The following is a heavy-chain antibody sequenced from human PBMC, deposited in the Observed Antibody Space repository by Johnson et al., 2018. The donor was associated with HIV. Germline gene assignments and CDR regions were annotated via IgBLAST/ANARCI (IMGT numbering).Heavy chain of an antibody. V-gene: IGHV3-33*06. CDR3: AKHPDAFDI. CDR1: GFTFSSYG. Sequence: QVQLVESGGGVVQPGRSLRLSCAASGFTFSSYGMHWVRQAPGKGLEWVAVIWYDGNNKYYADSVKGRFTISRDNSKNTLYLQMNSLRAEDTAVYYCAKHPDAFDIWGQGTMVTVSS. CDR2: IWYDGNNK. J-gene: IGHJ3*02.